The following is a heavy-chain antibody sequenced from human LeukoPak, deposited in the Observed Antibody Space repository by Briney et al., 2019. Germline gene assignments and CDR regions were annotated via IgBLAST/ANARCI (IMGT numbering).Heavy chain of an antibody. CDR2: IYYSGST. V-gene: IGHV4-59*01. CDR3: ARVVGSGRKQGVVYFDY. CDR1: GGSISSYY. D-gene: IGHD1-26*01. Sequence: SETLSLTCTVSGGSISSYYWSWIRQPPGKGLEWIGYIYYSGSTNYNPSLKSRVTISVDTSKNQFSLKLSSVTAADTAVYYCARVVGSGRKQGVVYFDYWGQGTLVTVSS. J-gene: IGHJ4*02.